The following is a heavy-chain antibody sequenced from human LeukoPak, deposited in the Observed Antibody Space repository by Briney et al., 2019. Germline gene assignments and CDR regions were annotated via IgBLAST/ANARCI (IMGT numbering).Heavy chain of an antibody. Sequence: GGSLRLSCAASGFTFSSYAMSWVRQAPGKGLEWVSTFSGTSTNSYADAVKGRVTISRDNSKNTLYLQMDSLRAEDTAVYYCAKLKQWQPQRYFFEYWGQGALVTVAS. CDR3: AKLKQWQPQRYFFEY. V-gene: IGHV3-23*01. D-gene: IGHD6-19*01. CDR1: GFTFSSYA. CDR2: FSGTSTN. J-gene: IGHJ4*02.